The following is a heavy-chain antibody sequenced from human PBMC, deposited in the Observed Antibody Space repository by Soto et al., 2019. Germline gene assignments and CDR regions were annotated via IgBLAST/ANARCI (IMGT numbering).Heavy chain of an antibody. Sequence: ITLKESGPTLVKPTQTLTLTCTFSGFSLTTSGVGVGWIRQPPGKALEWLALIYWDDDKRYSPSLKSRVTITKDTSKNQVVLTMTNMDPVDTATYYCAHRRYGDYSIGYWGQGTLVTVSS. V-gene: IGHV2-5*02. CDR2: IYWDDDK. CDR1: GFSLTTSGVG. J-gene: IGHJ4*02. CDR3: AHRRYGDYSIGY. D-gene: IGHD4-17*01.